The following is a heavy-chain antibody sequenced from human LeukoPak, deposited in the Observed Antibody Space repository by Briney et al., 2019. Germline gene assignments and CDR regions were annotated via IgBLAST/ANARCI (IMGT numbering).Heavy chain of an antibody. CDR3: ARVAKHFRGCISFYFMDV. CDR1: DGSITNYY. CDR2: IYYSGST. D-gene: IGHD3-10*01. Sequence: SETLSLTCTVSDGSITNYYWSWIRQPPGKGLEWIGHIYYSGSTNYNPSLKSRVTISLDTSKKQFSLNLSSVTAADTAVYYCARVAKHFRGCISFYFMDVWGKGTTVTISS. V-gene: IGHV4-59*01. J-gene: IGHJ6*03.